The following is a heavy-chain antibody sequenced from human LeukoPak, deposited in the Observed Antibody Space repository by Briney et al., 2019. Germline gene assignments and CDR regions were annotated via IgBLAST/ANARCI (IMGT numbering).Heavy chain of an antibody. CDR3: AELYCSSTSCYNHWFDP. CDR1: GYTFTSYG. Sequence: AASVKVSCKASGYTFTSYGISWVRQAPGQGIEWMGWISAYNGNTNYAQKLQGRVTMTTDTSTSTAYMELRSLRSDDTAVYYCAELYCSSTSCYNHWFDPWGQGTLVTVSS. D-gene: IGHD2-2*02. V-gene: IGHV1-18*04. J-gene: IGHJ5*02. CDR2: ISAYNGNT.